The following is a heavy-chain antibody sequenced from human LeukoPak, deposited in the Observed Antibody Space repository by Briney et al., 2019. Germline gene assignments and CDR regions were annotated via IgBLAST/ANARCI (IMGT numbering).Heavy chain of an antibody. V-gene: IGHV3-30*18. CDR3: AKDGGSYHFDY. CDR2: ISYDGSNK. J-gene: IGHJ4*02. D-gene: IGHD3-10*01. CDR1: GFTFSSYG. Sequence: GGSLRLPCAASGFTFSSYGMHWVRQAPGKGLEWVAVISYDGSNKYYADSVKGRFTISRDNSKNTLYLQMNSLRAEDTAVYYCAKDGGSYHFDYWGQGTLVTVSS.